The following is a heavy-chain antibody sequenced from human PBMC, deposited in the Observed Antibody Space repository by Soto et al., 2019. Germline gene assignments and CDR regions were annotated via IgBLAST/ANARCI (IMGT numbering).Heavy chain of an antibody. J-gene: IGHJ4*02. D-gene: IGHD3-9*01. CDR2: ISSSGSTI. Sequence: VQLVESGGGLVKPGGSLRLSCAASGFTFSDYYMSWIRQAPGKGLEWVSYISSSGSTIYYVDSVKGRFTISRDNAKNSLYLQMNSLRAEDTAVYYCARVGRYDILTGYYAWFDYWGQGTLVTVSS. CDR3: ARVGRYDILTGYYAWFDY. V-gene: IGHV3-11*01. CDR1: GFTFSDYY.